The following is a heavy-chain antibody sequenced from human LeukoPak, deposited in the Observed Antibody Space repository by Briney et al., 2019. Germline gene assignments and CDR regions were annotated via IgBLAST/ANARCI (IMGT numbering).Heavy chain of an antibody. V-gene: IGHV4-38-2*02. CDR1: GYSISSGYY. D-gene: IGHD3-22*01. CDR3: ARDPDTYYDDSSGYPDRRDAFDI. CDR2: IYHSGST. Sequence: SETLTLTGTVSGYSISSGYYWGWIRQPPGKGLEWIGSIYHSGSTHYNPSLKSRITIAVDTSKNQFCLKLSSVTAADTAVYYCARDPDTYYDDSSGYPDRRDAFDIWGQGTMVTVSS. J-gene: IGHJ3*02.